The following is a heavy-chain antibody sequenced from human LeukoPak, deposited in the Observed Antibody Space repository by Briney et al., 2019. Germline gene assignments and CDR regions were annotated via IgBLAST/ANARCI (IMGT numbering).Heavy chain of an antibody. CDR2: IYYSGST. CDR1: GGSISSYY. D-gene: IGHD3-10*01. J-gene: IGHJ4*02. Sequence: SETLSLTCTVSGGSISSYYWGWIRQPPGKGLEWIGSIYYSGSTYYNPSLKSRVTISVDTSKNQFSLKLSSVTAADTAVYYCARDDRDYYGSGSIFDYWGQGTLVTVSS. CDR3: ARDDRDYYGSGSIFDY. V-gene: IGHV4-39*07.